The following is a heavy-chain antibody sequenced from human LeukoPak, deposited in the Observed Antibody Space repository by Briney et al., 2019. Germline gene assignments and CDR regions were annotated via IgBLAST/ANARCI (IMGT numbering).Heavy chain of an antibody. CDR3: ARGEYSYGPYYMDV. V-gene: IGHV4-59*01. CDR1: GGPISSYY. CDR2: IYYSGST. D-gene: IGHD5-18*01. J-gene: IGHJ6*03. Sequence: SETLSLTCTVSGGPISSYYWSWIRQPPGKGLEWIGYIYYSGSTNYNPSLKSRVTISVDTSKNQFSLKLSSVTAADTAVYYCARGEYSYGPYYMDVWGKGTTVTVSS.